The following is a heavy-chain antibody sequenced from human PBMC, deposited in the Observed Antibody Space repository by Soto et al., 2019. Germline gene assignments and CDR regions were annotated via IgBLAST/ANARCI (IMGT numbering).Heavy chain of an antibody. D-gene: IGHD2-2*01. CDR1: GDTFTGYC. Sequence: ASMKVSCKDSGDTFTGYCVHWVREAPGQGLEWVGWINPETGGTSYAQKFQGRVTLSRDTSINTAYLEVSRLRFDDAAVYFCARERYQVISDGMDVWGRGSTVTVSS. CDR2: INPETGGT. V-gene: IGHV1-2*02. J-gene: IGHJ6*02. CDR3: ARERYQVISDGMDV.